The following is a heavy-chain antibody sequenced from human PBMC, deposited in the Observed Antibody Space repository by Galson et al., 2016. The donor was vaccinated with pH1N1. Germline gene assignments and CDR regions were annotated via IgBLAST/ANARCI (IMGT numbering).Heavy chain of an antibody. CDR3: ARPPGYMVTALDN. CDR1: GGTFSSFG. Sequence: SVKVSCKASGGTFSSFGISWVRQAPGQGLEWMGGIIGMFAKTNYAQKFQGRVRITADELTSTAYMDLSSLTSEDTAVYYCARPPGYMVTALDNWGHGTLVTVSS. D-gene: IGHD2-21*02. V-gene: IGHV1-69*13. CDR2: IIGMFAKT. J-gene: IGHJ4*01.